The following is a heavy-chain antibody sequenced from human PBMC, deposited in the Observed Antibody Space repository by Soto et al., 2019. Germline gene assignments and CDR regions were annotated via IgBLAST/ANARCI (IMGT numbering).Heavy chain of an antibody. D-gene: IGHD1-1*01. Sequence: QVQLEQSGAEVKKPGSSVKVSCKASGGTFRNSAFSWVRQAPGQGLEWMGGIMPIFRTPDYAQKFQGRVTITADEPTSTTYMELSGLSSDDTAVYYCARDNDRPQLGGNYYYILDVWGHGTAVTVSS. V-gene: IGHV1-69*12. CDR1: GGTFRNSA. CDR2: IMPIFRTP. J-gene: IGHJ6*02. CDR3: ARDNDRPQLGGNYYYILDV.